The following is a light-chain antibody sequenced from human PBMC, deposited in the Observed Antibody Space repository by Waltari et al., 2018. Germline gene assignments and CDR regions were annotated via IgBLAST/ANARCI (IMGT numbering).Light chain of an antibody. CDR2: EAS. CDR1: QSISNW. V-gene: IGKV1-5*03. Sequence: DIQMTQSPSTLSASVGDRVTIACRASQSISNWLAWYQQKPGKAPKLLIYEASSLQSGVPSRFSGSRSGTEFTLTISSLQPDDFATYYCQQYSSFSRTFGQGTKVEVK. CDR3: QQYSSFSRT. J-gene: IGKJ1*01.